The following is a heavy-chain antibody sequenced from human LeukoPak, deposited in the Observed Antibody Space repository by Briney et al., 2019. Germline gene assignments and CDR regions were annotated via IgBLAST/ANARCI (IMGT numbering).Heavy chain of an antibody. CDR1: GYSISSGYY. CDR2: IYHSRST. V-gene: IGHV4-38-2*02. Sequence: SETLSLICTVSGYSISSGYYWGWIRQPPGKGLEWIGSIYHSRSTYYNPSLKNRVTISVDTSKNQFSLKLRSVTAADTAVYYCARLYGNYQNYFDYWGQGTLVTVSS. J-gene: IGHJ4*02. CDR3: ARLYGNYQNYFDY. D-gene: IGHD1-7*01.